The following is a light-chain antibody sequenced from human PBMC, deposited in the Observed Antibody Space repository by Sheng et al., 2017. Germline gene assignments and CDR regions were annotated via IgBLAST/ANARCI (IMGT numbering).Light chain of an antibody. J-gene: IGLJ2*01. CDR1: ILAKKH. V-gene: IGLV3-27*01. Sequence: SYELTQPSSVSVSPGQTARITCSGDILAKKHVRWLQQKPGQAPLLIIYKDTERPSGIPERFSGSSSGTTATLTISGAQVEDYADYYCYSAAAYNVLFGGGTKLTVL. CDR3: YSAAAYNVL. CDR2: KDT.